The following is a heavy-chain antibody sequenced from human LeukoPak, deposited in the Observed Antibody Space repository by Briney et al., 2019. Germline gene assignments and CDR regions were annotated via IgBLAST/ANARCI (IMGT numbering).Heavy chain of an antibody. J-gene: IGHJ4*02. CDR1: GYTFTSYY. CDR3: AREVSLDSSSSGRFDY. V-gene: IGHV1-46*01. CDR2: INPSGGST. Sequence: ASVKVSCKASGYTFTSYYVHWVRQAPGQGLEWMGIINPSGGSTSYAQKFQGRVTMTRDTSTSTVYMELSSLRSEDTAVYYCAREVSLDSSSSGRFDYWGQGTLVTVSS. D-gene: IGHD6-6*01.